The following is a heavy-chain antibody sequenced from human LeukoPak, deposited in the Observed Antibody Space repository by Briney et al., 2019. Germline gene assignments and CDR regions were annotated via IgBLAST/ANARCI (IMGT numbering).Heavy chain of an antibody. CDR3: ATPSGGSRRYFDY. Sequence: ASVKVSCKASGGTFSSYAISWVRQAPGQGLEWMGRIIPIFGIANYAQKFQGRVTITADKSTSTANMELSSLRSEDTAVYYCATPSGGSRRYFDYWGQGTLVTVSS. D-gene: IGHD3-16*01. V-gene: IGHV1-69*04. CDR2: IIPIFGIA. J-gene: IGHJ4*02. CDR1: GGTFSSYA.